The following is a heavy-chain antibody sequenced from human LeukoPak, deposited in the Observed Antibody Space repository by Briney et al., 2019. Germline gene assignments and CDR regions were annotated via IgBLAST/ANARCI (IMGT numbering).Heavy chain of an antibody. D-gene: IGHD2-2*01. CDR3: ARDTVPHLFDY. Sequence: PSETLSLTCTVSGGSISSSSYYWGWIRQPPGKGLEWIGSIYYSGSTYYNPSLKSRVTISVDTSENQFSLKLSSVTAADTAVYYCARDTVPHLFDYWGQGTLVTVSS. CDR2: IYYSGST. J-gene: IGHJ4*02. V-gene: IGHV4-39*02. CDR1: GGSISSSSYY.